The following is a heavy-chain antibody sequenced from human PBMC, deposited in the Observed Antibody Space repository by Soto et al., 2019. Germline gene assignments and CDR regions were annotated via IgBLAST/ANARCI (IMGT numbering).Heavy chain of an antibody. D-gene: IGHD5-12*01. CDR3: ARQRDGYINDAFDI. CDR2: IYPPDSDT. CDR1: GYRCTTNW. Sequence: PGESLKISCKGSGYRCTTNWIGWVRQMPGKGLEWMGIIYPPDSDTRYSPSFQGQVTISADKSTSTAYLQWSSLKASDTAMYYCARQRDGYINDAFDIWGQGTMVTVSS. J-gene: IGHJ3*02. V-gene: IGHV5-51*01.